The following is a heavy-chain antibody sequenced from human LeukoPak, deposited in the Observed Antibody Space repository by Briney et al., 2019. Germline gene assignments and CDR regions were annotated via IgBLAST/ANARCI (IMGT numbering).Heavy chain of an antibody. Sequence: SETLSLTCTVSGGSISRTTYYWGWIRQPPGKGLEWIGRVYYRGNTYYNPSLKSRVTISVVTSKSQFSLRLNSVTAADTSVYYCARLWSGLRPPDYWGQGTLVTVSS. D-gene: IGHD3-3*01. J-gene: IGHJ4*02. V-gene: IGHV4-39*01. CDR1: GGSISRTTYY. CDR2: VYYRGNT. CDR3: ARLWSGLRPPDY.